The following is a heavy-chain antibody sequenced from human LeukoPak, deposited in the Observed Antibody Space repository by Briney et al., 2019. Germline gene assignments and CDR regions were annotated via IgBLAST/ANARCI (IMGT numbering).Heavy chain of an antibody. CDR1: GFTFSSYW. D-gene: IGHD4-11*01. J-gene: IGHJ4*02. CDR2: IKQDGSEK. Sequence: GGSLRLSCAASGFTFSSYWMSWVRQAPGKGLEWVANIKQDGSEKYYVDSVKGRFTISRDNAKNSLYLQMNSLRAEDTAVYYCAKADFYSNYAFDYWGQGTLVTVSS. CDR3: AKADFYSNYAFDY. V-gene: IGHV3-7*01.